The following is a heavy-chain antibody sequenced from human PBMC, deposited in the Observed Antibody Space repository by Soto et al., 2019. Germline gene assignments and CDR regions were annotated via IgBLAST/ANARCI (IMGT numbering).Heavy chain of an antibody. Sequence: ALVKVSCKASGYTFTGYYMHWVRQAPGQGLEWMGWINPNSGGTNYAQKFQGRVTMTRDTSISTAYMELSRLRSDDTAVYYCARGAYYDILTGYFAPHYYYYYGMDVWGQGTTVTVSS. CDR2: INPNSGGT. J-gene: IGHJ6*02. CDR1: GYTFTGYY. V-gene: IGHV1-2*02. CDR3: ARGAYYDILTGYFAPHYYYYYGMDV. D-gene: IGHD3-9*01.